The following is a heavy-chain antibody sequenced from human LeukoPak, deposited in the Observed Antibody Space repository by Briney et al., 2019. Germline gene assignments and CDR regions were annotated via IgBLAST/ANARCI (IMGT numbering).Heavy chain of an antibody. CDR1: DDSISDYY. CDR3: TRGAGWLIDY. J-gene: IGHJ4*02. Sequence: PPETLSLTCTVSDDSISDYYRGWIRQPPGKGLEWIGYFHNSGTSTYNPSLKSRVTISADTSKNQFSLKLNSLTTADTAVYYCTRGAGWLIDYWGQGILVTVSS. CDR2: FHNSGTS. D-gene: IGHD3-16*01. V-gene: IGHV4-59*01.